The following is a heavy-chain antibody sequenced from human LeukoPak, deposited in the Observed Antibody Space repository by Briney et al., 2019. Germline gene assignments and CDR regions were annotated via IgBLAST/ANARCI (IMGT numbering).Heavy chain of an antibody. J-gene: IGHJ4*02. D-gene: IGHD3-22*01. CDR3: AREWGLESSRYSSAY. CDR1: GGTFIRFT. V-gene: IGHV1-69*13. Sequence: SVKVSCKASGGTFIRFTISWGRQAPGPGFEWMGRITPIFGTANFAQKFQGRVSITADGSTSTAFMELSSLRSEATAVYYCAREWGLESSRYSSAYWGQGTLVTVSS. CDR2: ITPIFGTA.